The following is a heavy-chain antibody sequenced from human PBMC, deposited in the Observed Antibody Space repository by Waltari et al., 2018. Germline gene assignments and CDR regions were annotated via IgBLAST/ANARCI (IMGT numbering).Heavy chain of an antibody. V-gene: IGHV3-43*01. J-gene: IGHJ4*02. CDR1: GFTFDDYT. CDR3: ANFDLVVWGG. CDR2: ISWDGGNT. Sequence: EVQLVESGGVVVQPGGSLRLSCAASGFTFDDYTMHWVRQAPGKGLEWVSLISWDGGNTYYADFGKGQFTIPRENSKNSLYLQMNSLRTEDTALYYCANFDLVVWGGWGQGTLVTVSS. D-gene: IGHD3-16*01.